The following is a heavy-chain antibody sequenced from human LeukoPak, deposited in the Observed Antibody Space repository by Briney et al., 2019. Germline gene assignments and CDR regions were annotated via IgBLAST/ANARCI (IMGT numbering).Heavy chain of an antibody. CDR1: GFTFSDYS. J-gene: IGHJ4*02. CDR2: ITSDGSAT. CDR3: AKDYVSGDGYWDFDY. Sequence: GGSLRLSCAASGFTFSDYSMSWIRQAPGKGLQWISYITSDGSATYYADSVKGRFTISRDNARNSLYLQMSSLRVEDTAVYYCAKDYVSGDGYWDFDYWGQGTLVTVSS. V-gene: IGHV3-11*01. D-gene: IGHD2-21*01.